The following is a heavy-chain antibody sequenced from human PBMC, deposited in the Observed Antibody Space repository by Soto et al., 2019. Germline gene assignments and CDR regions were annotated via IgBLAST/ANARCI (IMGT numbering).Heavy chain of an antibody. J-gene: IGHJ4*02. V-gene: IGHV1-69*12. CDR2: IVPIFGTA. CDR3: ERGPSSGSYFDY. CDR1: GGTFSSYA. Sequence: QVQLVQSGAEVKKPGSSVKVSCKASGGTFSSYAISWVRQAPGQGLEWMGGIVPIFGTANYAQKFQGRVTISADESTSTAYMELSSLRSEDTAVYYCERGPSSGSYFDYWGQGTLVTVSS. D-gene: IGHD1-26*01.